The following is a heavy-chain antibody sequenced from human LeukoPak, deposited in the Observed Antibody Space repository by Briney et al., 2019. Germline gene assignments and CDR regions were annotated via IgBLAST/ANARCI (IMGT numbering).Heavy chain of an antibody. J-gene: IGHJ5*02. D-gene: IGHD3-9*01. CDR1: GGSISSGGYS. CDR2: IYHSGST. CDR3: ARAPYYDILTRSMWFDP. Sequence: PSETLSLTCAVSGGSISSGGYSWSWIRQPPGKGLEWIGYIYHSGSTYYNPSLKSRVTISVDRSKNQFSLKLSSVTAADTAVYYCARAPYYDILTRSMWFDPWGQGTLVTVSS. V-gene: IGHV4-30-2*01.